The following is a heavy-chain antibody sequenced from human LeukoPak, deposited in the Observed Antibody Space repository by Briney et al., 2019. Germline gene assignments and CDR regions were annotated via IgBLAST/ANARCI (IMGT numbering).Heavy chain of an antibody. V-gene: IGHV3-23*01. J-gene: IGHJ1*01. Sequence: GGSLRLSCAASGFTFSSYAMSWVRQAPGKGLEWVSAISGSGGSTYYADSVKGRFTISRDNYKNTLYLQMNSLRAEDTAVYYCANKAVAGTTEYFQHWGQGTLVTVSS. CDR2: ISGSGGST. CDR1: GFTFSSYA. D-gene: IGHD6-19*01. CDR3: ANKAVAGTTEYFQH.